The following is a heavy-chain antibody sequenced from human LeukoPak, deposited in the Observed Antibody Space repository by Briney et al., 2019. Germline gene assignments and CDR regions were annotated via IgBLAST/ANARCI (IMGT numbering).Heavy chain of an antibody. CDR3: ARDEEYLGYCSGGSCYGLYYFDY. D-gene: IGHD2-15*01. V-gene: IGHV1-18*01. Sequence: ASVKASCKASGYTFTSYGISWVRQAPGQGLEWMGWISAYNGNTNYAQKLQGRVTMTTDTSTSTAYMELRSLRSDDTAVYYCARDEEYLGYCSGGSCYGLYYFDYWGQGTLVTVSS. CDR1: GYTFTSYG. CDR2: ISAYNGNT. J-gene: IGHJ4*02.